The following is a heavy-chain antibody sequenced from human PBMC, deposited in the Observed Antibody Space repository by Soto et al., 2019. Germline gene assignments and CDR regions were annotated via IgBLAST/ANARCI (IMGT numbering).Heavy chain of an antibody. CDR1: GGSFSSYG. V-gene: IGHV1-69*13. Sequence: SVKVSCKASGGSFSSYGINWVRQAPGQGLEWMGGVIPLFGAANYAQKFQGRVTITADASTSIVYMELSSLRSEDTAVYYCAREQHDPYDSSGYYFNWFDPWGPGTLVTVSS. CDR3: AREQHDPYDSSGYYFNWFDP. D-gene: IGHD3-22*01. CDR2: VIPLFGAA. J-gene: IGHJ5*02.